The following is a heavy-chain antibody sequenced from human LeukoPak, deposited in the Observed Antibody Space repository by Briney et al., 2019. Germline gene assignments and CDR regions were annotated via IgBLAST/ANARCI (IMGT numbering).Heavy chain of an antibody. CDR1: GLNFEAYW. Sequence: PGESLRLSCVDSGLNFEAYWMAWVRQAPGKGPEWVANIRQDGSEKNYVDSVRGRFTISRDNAKNSLYLQMNSLRAEDTAVYYCAREGDFWTGFSPNWLDPWGQGTLVTVSS. V-gene: IGHV3-7*01. D-gene: IGHD3/OR15-3a*01. CDR2: IRQDGSEK. CDR3: AREGDFWTGFSPNWLDP. J-gene: IGHJ5*02.